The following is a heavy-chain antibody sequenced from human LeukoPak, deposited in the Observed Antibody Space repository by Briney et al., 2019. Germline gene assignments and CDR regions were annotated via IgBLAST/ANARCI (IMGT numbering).Heavy chain of an antibody. J-gene: IGHJ4*02. Sequence: QPGGSLRLSCAASGFTFSSYWMHWVRQAPGKGLVWVSRINSDGSSTSYADSVKGRFTISRDNAKNTLYLQMNSLRAEDTAVYYCARGWNKGDREYDYWGQGTLVTASS. V-gene: IGHV3-74*01. CDR2: INSDGSST. CDR1: GFTFSSYW. D-gene: IGHD2-21*02. CDR3: ARGWNKGDREYDY.